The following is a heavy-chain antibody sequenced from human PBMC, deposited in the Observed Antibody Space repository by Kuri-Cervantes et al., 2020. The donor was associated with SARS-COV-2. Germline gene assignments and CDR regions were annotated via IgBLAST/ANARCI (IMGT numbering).Heavy chain of an antibody. V-gene: IGHV1-2*02. J-gene: IGHJ3*02. CDR1: GYTFTGYY. CDR2: INPNSGGT. Sequence: ASVKVSCKASGYTFTGYYTHWVRQAPGQGLEWMGWINPNSGGTNYAQKFQGRVTMTRDTSISTAYMELSRLRSDDTAVYYCATPSYYDSSGSYDAFDIWGQGTMVTVSS. D-gene: IGHD3-22*01. CDR3: ATPSYYDSSGSYDAFDI.